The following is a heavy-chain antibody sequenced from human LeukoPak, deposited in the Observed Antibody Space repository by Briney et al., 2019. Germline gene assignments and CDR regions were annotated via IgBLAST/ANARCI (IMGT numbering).Heavy chain of an antibody. V-gene: IGHV3-53*01. D-gene: IGHD6-13*01. CDR2: IYSGGST. CDR3: AQWGSSSPRAFDI. Sequence: GGSLRLSCAASGFTVSSNYMSWVRQAPGKGLEWVSLIYSGGSTYYADSVKGRFTISRDNSKNTLYLQMNSLRAEDTAVYYCAQWGSSSPRAFDIWGQGTMVTVSS. J-gene: IGHJ3*02. CDR1: GFTVSSNY.